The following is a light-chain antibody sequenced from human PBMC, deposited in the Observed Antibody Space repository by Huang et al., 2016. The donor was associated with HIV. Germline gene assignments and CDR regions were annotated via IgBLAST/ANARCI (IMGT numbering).Light chain of an antibody. CDR2: WAS. CDR3: QQYYSSPQT. Sequence: DIIMTQSPDSLAVSLGERATLNCRSSQSVYSSSTSKDYRAWFQHKPGQLSRLLLFWASTREAEVPDRFSGNGSGTHFTLTIANLEAEDAAIYYCQQYYSSPQTFGQGTRVEVK. CDR1: QSVYSSSTSKDY. J-gene: IGKJ1*01. V-gene: IGKV4-1*01.